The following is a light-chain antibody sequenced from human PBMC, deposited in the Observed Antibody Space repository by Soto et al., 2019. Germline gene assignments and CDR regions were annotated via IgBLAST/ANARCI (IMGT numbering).Light chain of an antibody. Sequence: QSALTQPASVPGSPGQSITISCTGASSDVGGYNYVSWSQQHPGKAPQLIIYEVSNRPSGVSNRFSGSKSGNTASLTISGLQTEDEADYYCSSYTSSSTYVFGTGTKVTVL. CDR1: SSDVGGYNY. V-gene: IGLV2-14*01. CDR3: SSYTSSSTYV. CDR2: EVS. J-gene: IGLJ1*01.